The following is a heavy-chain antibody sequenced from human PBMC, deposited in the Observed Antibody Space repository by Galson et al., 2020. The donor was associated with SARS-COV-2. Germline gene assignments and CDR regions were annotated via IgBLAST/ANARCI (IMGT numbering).Heavy chain of an antibody. CDR2: ISTNSSTK. D-gene: IGHD3-16*01. Sequence: GGSLRLSCVGSGFTFSYSNMIWVRQAPGKGLEWVSSISTNSSTKVYADSVKGRFTISRDNAKNSLYLQMSSLRDEDAAVYYCAVPFVVRGQYYYSYMDVCGKGTTVTVSS. J-gene: IGHJ6*03. CDR1: GFTFSYSN. V-gene: IGHV3-48*02. CDR3: AVPFVVRGQYYYSYMDV.